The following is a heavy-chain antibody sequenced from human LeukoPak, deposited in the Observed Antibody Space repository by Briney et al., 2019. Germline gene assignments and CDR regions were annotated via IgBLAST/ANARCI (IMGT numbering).Heavy chain of an antibody. J-gene: IGHJ4*02. V-gene: IGHV2-5*08. D-gene: IGHD3-10*01. CDR3: AHTYYGSGSYSDY. Sequence: TLSLTCTVSGGSISSYYWSWIRQPPGKALEWLALIYWDDDKRYSPSLKSRLTITKDTSKNQVVLTMTNMDPVDTATYYCAHTYYGSGSYSDYWGQGTLVTVSS. CDR2: IYWDDDK. CDR1: GGSISSYYW.